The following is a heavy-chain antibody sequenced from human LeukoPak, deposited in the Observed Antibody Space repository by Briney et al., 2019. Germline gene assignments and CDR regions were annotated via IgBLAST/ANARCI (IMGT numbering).Heavy chain of an antibody. J-gene: IGHJ5*02. CDR2: IIPIFGTA. CDR1: GYTFTGYY. V-gene: IGHV1-69*13. Sequence: SVKVSCKASGYTFTGYYIHWVRQAPGQGLEWMGGIIPIFGTANYAQKFQGRVTITADESTSTAYMELSSLRSEDTAVYYCARDIAAAGSRGWFDPWGQGTLVTVSS. D-gene: IGHD6-13*01. CDR3: ARDIAAAGSRGWFDP.